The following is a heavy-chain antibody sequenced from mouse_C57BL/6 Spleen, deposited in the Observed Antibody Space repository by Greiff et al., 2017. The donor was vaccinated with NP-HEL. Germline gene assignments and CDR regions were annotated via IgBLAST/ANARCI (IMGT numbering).Heavy chain of an antibody. CDR3: AREGLPSNSGGFAY. CDR1: GYTFTSYW. J-gene: IGHJ3*01. CDR2: IDPSDSYT. Sequence: QVQLQQPGAELVMPGASVKLSCKASGYTFTSYWMHWVKQRPGQGLEWIGEIDPSDSYTNYNQKFKGKSTLTVDKSSSTAYMQLSSLTSEDSAVYYCAREGLPSNSGGFAYWGQGTLVTVSA. V-gene: IGHV1-69*01. D-gene: IGHD2-5*01.